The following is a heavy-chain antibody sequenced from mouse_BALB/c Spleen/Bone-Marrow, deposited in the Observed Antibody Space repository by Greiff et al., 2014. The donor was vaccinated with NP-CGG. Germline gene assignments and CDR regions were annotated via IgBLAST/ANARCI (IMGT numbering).Heavy chain of an antibody. D-gene: IGHD2-3*01. CDR2: ISPGDNST. Sequence: QVQLQQSGAELVKPRASVKLSCKASGYTFTSYDINWVRQRPEQGLEWIGWISPGDNSTKYNEKFKGKATLTTDKSSSTAYMQLSRLTSEDSAVYFCAHDGLLPGMDYWGQGTSVTVSS. CDR3: AHDGLLPGMDY. J-gene: IGHJ4*01. CDR1: GYTFTSYD. V-gene: IGHV1S56*01.